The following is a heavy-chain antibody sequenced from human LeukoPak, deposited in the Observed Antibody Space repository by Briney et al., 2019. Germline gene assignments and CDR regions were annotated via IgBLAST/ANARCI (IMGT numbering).Heavy chain of an antibody. V-gene: IGHV4-31*03. D-gene: IGHD1-26*01. J-gene: IGHJ4*02. Sequence: PSQTLSLTCTVSGGSISSGGYYWSWLRQHPGKGPEWIGYIHHGGSTYYHPSLKSRVSISVDTSMNQFSLNLTSVTAADTAIYFCARVVGDYFDYWGQGTLVTVSS. CDR1: GGSISSGGYY. CDR3: ARVVGDYFDY. CDR2: IHHGGST.